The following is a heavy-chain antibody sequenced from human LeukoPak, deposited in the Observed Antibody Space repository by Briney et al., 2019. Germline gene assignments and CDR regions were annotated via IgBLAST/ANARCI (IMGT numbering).Heavy chain of an antibody. CDR1: GGSISSGGYY. D-gene: IGHD3-10*01. CDR2: IYYSGGT. CDR3: AREPMVRGVTPVDYYYGMDV. J-gene: IGHJ6*02. V-gene: IGHV4-31*03. Sequence: SQTLSLTCTVSGGSISSGGYYWSWIRQHPGKGLEWIGYIYYSGGTYYNPSLKSRVTISVDTSKNQFSLKLSSVTAADTAVYYCAREPMVRGVTPVDYYYGMDVWGQGTTVTVSS.